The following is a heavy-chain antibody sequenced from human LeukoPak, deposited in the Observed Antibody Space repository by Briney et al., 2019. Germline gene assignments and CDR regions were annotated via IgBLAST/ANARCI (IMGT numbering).Heavy chain of an antibody. D-gene: IGHD6-13*01. V-gene: IGHV3-23*01. J-gene: IGHJ4*02. CDR1: GFTFSSYA. Sequence: GGSLRLSCAASGFTFSSYAMTWVRQAPGKGLAWVSAISGSGGSTYYVDSVKGQFTISRDNSKNTLYLQMNSLRAEDTAVYYCAKLTGSKGISAACDSWGQGTLVTVSS. CDR2: ISGSGGST. CDR3: AKLTGSKGISAACDS.